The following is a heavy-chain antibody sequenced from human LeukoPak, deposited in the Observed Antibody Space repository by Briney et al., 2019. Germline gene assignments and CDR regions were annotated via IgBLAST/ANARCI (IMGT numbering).Heavy chain of an antibody. Sequence: ASVNVCYSASGYRFISHYLHWVRQAPGQGPEWLGWMHAGNGNTRYPEKFDGRVTNTRDTSTNTAYLELSSLRSDDTAVYYCAREGSYCVGGDCYSFDFGGQRTLVTVAS. CDR3: AREGSYCVGGDCYSFDF. CDR2: MHAGNGNT. CDR1: GYRFISHY. J-gene: IGHJ4*02. V-gene: IGHV1-2*02. D-gene: IGHD2-21*02.